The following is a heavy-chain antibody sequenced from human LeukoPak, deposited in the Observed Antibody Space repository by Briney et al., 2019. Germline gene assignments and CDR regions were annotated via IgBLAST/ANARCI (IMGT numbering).Heavy chain of an antibody. Sequence: SETLSLTCTVSGGSISSYYWSWIRQPPGKGLEWIGYIYYSGSTNYNPSLKGRVTISVDTSKNQFSLKLSSVTAADTAVYYCARVNSRMGAAGYWYFDLWGRGTLVTVSS. V-gene: IGHV4-59*12. D-gene: IGHD1-26*01. CDR2: IYYSGST. CDR1: GGSISSYY. J-gene: IGHJ2*01. CDR3: ARVNSRMGAAGYWYFDL.